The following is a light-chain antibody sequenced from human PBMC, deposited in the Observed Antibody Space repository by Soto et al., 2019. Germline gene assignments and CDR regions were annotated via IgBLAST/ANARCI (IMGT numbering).Light chain of an antibody. CDR2: DAS. V-gene: IGKV1-33*01. CDR3: QQYDSLAS. CDR1: QDISNY. Sequence: DMQMTQSPSSLSASVGDRVTITCQASQDISNYLNWYRQIPGKAPKLLIYDASNLEAGVPSRFSGRGFGTKFTLTISSLQPEDSGIYYCQQYDSLASFGPGTRLDFK. J-gene: IGKJ3*01.